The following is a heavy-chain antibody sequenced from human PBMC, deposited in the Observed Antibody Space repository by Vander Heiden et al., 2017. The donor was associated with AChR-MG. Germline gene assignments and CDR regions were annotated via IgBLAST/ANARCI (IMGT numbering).Heavy chain of an antibody. J-gene: IGHJ4*02. Sequence: QLQLQESGPGLVKPSETLSLTCTISGGSIRSYYWSLIRQPPGKGLEWILYIYYSGSPNYNPSLESRVTMSVDTSKNQVSLRLSSVTPADTAVYYCARAKGGYSYGVFDYWGQGTLVTVSS. CDR3: ARAKGGYSYGVFDY. CDR1: GGSIRSYY. V-gene: IGHV4-59*01. CDR2: IYYSGSP. D-gene: IGHD1-26*01.